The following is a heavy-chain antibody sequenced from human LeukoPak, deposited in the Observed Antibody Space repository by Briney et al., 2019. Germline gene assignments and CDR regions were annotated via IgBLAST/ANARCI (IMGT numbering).Heavy chain of an antibody. D-gene: IGHD5-18*01. CDR2: IYSGGST. CDR3: ARVIDAAMANDY. V-gene: IGHV3-53*01. Sequence: GGSLRLFCVVSGVTVSTNFMSWVRQAPGERLEWVSVIYSGGSTYYADSVKGRFTISRDNSNKTLYLQMNSLRAEDTAVYYCARVIDAAMANDYWGQGTLVTVSS. CDR1: GVTVSTNF. J-gene: IGHJ4*02.